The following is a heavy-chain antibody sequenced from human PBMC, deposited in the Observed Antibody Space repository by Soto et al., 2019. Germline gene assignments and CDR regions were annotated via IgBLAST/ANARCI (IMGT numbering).Heavy chain of an antibody. V-gene: IGHV1-18*01. Sequence: ASVKVSCKASGYTFTSYGISWVRQAPGQGLEWMGWISAYNGNTNYAQKLQGRVTMTTDTSTSTAYMELRSLRSDDTAGYYCERARFDYGRNPAFDYWGQGPPVTVSP. CDR1: GYTFTSYG. J-gene: IGHJ4*02. D-gene: IGHD4-17*01. CDR2: ISAYNGNT. CDR3: ERARFDYGRNPAFDY.